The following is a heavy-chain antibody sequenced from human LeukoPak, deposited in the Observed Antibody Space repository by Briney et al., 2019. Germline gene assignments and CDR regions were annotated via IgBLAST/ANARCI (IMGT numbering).Heavy chain of an antibody. D-gene: IGHD4-17*01. V-gene: IGHV3-30*18. J-gene: IGHJ4*02. CDR2: ISYDGSNK. CDR1: GFTFSSYG. CDR3: AKDAATTSYYFDY. Sequence: PGGSLRLSCAASGFTFSSYGMYWVRQAPGKGLEWVAVISYDGSNKYYADSVKGRFTISRDNSKNTLYLQMNSLRAEDTAVYYCAKDAATTSYYFDYWGQGTLVTVSS.